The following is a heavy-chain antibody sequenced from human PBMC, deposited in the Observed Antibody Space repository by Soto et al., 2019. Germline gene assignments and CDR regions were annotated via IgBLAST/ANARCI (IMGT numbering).Heavy chain of an antibody. CDR2: INSDGSST. CDR1: GFTFSSYW. V-gene: IGHV3-74*01. Sequence: EVQLVESGGGLVQPGGSLRLSCAASGFTFSSYWMHWVRQAPGKGLVWVSRINSDGSSTSYADSAKGRFAISRDNAKNTLYLQMNSLRAEDTAVYYCASLSVSGSYDAFDIWGQGTMVTISS. CDR3: ASLSVSGSYDAFDI. D-gene: IGHD1-26*01. J-gene: IGHJ3*02.